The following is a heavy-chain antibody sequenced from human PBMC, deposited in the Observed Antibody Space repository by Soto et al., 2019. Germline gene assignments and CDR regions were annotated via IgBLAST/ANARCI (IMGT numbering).Heavy chain of an antibody. CDR2: IWYDGSNK. V-gene: IGHV3-33*01. CDR1: GFTFSSYG. CDR3: ARDRIAVAGTVGVFYFDH. Sequence: QVQLVESGGGVVQPGRSLRLSCAASGFTFSSYGMHWVRQAPGKGLEWVAVIWYDGSNKYYADSVKGRFTISRDNSKNTLYLQMNSLRAEDTAVYYCARDRIAVAGTVGVFYFDHWGQGTLVTVSS. J-gene: IGHJ4*02. D-gene: IGHD6-19*01.